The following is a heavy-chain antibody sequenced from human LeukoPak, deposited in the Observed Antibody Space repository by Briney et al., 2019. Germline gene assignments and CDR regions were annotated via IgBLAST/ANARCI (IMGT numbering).Heavy chain of an antibody. Sequence: GGSLRLSCAASGFTFSSYAMHWVRQAPGKGLEWVAVISYDGSNKYYADSVKGRFTISRDNSKNTLYLQMNSLRAEDTAVYYCARGPAASYYFDYWGQGTLVTVSS. CDR1: GFTFSSYA. CDR3: ARGPAASYYFDY. V-gene: IGHV3-30-3*01. D-gene: IGHD2-2*01. CDR2: ISYDGSNK. J-gene: IGHJ4*02.